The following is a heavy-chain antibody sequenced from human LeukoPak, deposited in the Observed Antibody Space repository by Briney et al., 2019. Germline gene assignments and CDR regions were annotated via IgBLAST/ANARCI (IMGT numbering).Heavy chain of an antibody. CDR2: INTDGRTT. J-gene: IGHJ6*04. V-gene: IGHV3-74*01. CDR1: GFSVSTHW. D-gene: IGHD3-10*02. CDR3: AELGITMIGGV. Sequence: GGSLRLSCTASGFSVSTHWLHWVRQAPGKGLVWVSRINTDGRTTNYADSVQGRFTISRDNAKNTLFLQMNSLRAEDTAVYYCAELGITMIGGVWGKGTTVTISS.